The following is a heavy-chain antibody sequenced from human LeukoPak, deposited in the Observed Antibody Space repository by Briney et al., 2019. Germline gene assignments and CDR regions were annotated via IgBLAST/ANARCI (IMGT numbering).Heavy chain of an antibody. CDR3: ARVRYYYGSGSYSRSEIEDY. CDR2: MNPNSGNT. D-gene: IGHD3-10*01. V-gene: IGHV1-8*03. J-gene: IGHJ4*02. Sequence: ASVKVSCKASGYTFTSYDINCVRQATGQGLEWMGWMNPNSGNTGYAQKFQGRVTITRNTSISTAYMELSSLRSEDTAVYYCARVRYYYGSGSYSRSEIEDYWGQGTLVTVSS. CDR1: GYTFTSYD.